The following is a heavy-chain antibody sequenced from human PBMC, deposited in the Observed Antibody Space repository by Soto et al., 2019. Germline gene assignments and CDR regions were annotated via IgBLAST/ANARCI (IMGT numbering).Heavy chain of an antibody. CDR2: IYNSGST. V-gene: IGHV4-59*08. CDR3: ASMGYHYGSGSYPLDS. J-gene: IGHJ4*02. Sequence: SETLSLTCTVSGGSISSYYWTWIRQPPGKGLEWIGFIYNSGSTHYNPSLRSRVTISVDTSKNQFSLKLRSVTAADTAVYYCASMGYHYGSGSYPLDSWGQGTLVT. D-gene: IGHD3-10*01. CDR1: GGSISSYY.